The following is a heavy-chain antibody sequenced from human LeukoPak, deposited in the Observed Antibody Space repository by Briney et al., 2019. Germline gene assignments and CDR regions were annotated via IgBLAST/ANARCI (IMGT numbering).Heavy chain of an antibody. CDR2: ISDNGGRT. J-gene: IGHJ4*02. Sequence: GSLRLSCAASGFTFSSYWMHWVRQAPGGGLEWVSGISDNGGRTYYADSVKGRFAISRDDSKSTLYLQMNSLRGEDTAVYYCAKDFGRNLGGPGYWGRGTLVIVSS. D-gene: IGHD3-10*01. CDR1: GFTFSSYW. CDR3: AKDFGRNLGGPGY. V-gene: IGHV3-23*01.